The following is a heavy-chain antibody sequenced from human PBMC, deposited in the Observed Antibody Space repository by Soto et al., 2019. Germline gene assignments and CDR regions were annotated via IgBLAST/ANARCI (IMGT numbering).Heavy chain of an antibody. V-gene: IGHV1-69*01. CDR2: IIPIFGTA. CDR1: GGTFSSYA. CDR3: ARERGHYYDSSGYYYHRYYFDY. D-gene: IGHD3-22*01. Sequence: QVQLVQSGAEVKKPGSSVKVSCKAPGGTFSSYAISWVRQAPGQGLEWMGGIIPIFGTANYAQKFQGRVTITADESTSTAYMELSSLRSEDTAVYYCARERGHYYDSSGYYYHRYYFDYWGQGTLVTVSS. J-gene: IGHJ4*02.